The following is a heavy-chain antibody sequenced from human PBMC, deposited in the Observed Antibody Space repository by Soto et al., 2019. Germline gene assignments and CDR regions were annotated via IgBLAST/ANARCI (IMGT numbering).Heavy chain of an antibody. D-gene: IGHD2-2*01. CDR2: ISSSSSTI. V-gene: IGHV3-48*01. Sequence: AVSGVNFGHHRVRRILQTPVKGLEWVSYISSSSSTIYYADSVKGRFTISRDNAKNSLYLQMNSLRAEDTAVYYCAREGALYCSSTSCYGAPDNWGQGTLVTVYS. CDR1: GVNFGHHR. J-gene: IGHJ4*02. CDR3: AREGALYCSSTSCYGAPDN.